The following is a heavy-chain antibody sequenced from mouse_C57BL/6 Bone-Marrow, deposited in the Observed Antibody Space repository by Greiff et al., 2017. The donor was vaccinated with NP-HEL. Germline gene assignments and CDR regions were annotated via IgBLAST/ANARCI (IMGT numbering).Heavy chain of an antibody. V-gene: IGHV1-15*01. D-gene: IGHD2-4*01. CDR1: GYTFTDYE. Sequence: QVQLKESGAELVRPGASVTLSCKASGYTFTDYEMHWVKQTPVHGLEWIGAIDPETGGTAYNQKFKGKAILTADNSSSTAYMELRSLTSEDSAGDYCTRYYDPRGTGTTGTVSS. J-gene: IGHJ1*03. CDR3: TRYYDP. CDR2: IDPETGGT.